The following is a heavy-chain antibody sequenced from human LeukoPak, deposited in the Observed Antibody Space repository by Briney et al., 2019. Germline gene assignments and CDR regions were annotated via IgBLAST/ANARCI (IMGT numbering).Heavy chain of an antibody. D-gene: IGHD4-17*01. CDR2: INPNSGGT. J-gene: IGHJ4*02. V-gene: IGHV1-2*06. CDR1: GYTFTGYY. CDR3: ARETRVTTLNYLRFDY. Sequence: ASVKVSCKASGYTFTGYYMHWVRQAPGQGLEWMGRINPNSGGTNYAQKFQGRVTMTRDTSISTAYLELSRLRSDDTAVYYCARETRVTTLNYLRFDYGGRGTLVTVSS.